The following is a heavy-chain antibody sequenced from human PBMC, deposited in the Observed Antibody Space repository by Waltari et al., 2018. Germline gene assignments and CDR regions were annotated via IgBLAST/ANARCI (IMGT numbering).Heavy chain of an antibody. J-gene: IGHJ3*02. CDR3: ARSIAAADHAFDI. Sequence: QMQLVQSGAEVKKTGSSVKVSCKASGYTFTYRYLPWVRQAPAHALESMGWITPVNGNTNYAQKFQDRVTITRDRSMSTAYMELSSLRSEDTAMYYCARSIAAADHAFDIWGQGTMVTVSS. V-gene: IGHV1-45*02. CDR2: ITPVNGNT. CDR1: GYTFTYRY. D-gene: IGHD6-13*01.